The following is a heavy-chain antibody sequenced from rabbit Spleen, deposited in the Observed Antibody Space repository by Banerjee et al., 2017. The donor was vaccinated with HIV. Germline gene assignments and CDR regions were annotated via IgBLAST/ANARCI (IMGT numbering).Heavy chain of an antibody. CDR2: ITNSGAK. V-gene: IGHV1S40*01. Sequence: QSLEESGGDLVKPGASLTLTCTASGFSFSGSDHMCWVRQAPGKGLEWIAYITNSGAKYYATWAKGRFTISKTSSTTVTLQMTSLTAADTATYFCARDHPQSDDYDGMDLWGPGTLVTVS. CDR3: ARDHPQSDDYDGMDL. J-gene: IGHJ6*01. CDR1: GFSFSGSDH. D-gene: IGHD2-1*01.